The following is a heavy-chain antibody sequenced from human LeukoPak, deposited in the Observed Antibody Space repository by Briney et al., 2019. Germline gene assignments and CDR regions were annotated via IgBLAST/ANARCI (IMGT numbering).Heavy chain of an antibody. CDR1: GFTFSSYS. CDR3: ARETGYSSGSDY. CDR2: ISSSSSYI. Sequence: GGSLRLSCAASGFTFSSYSMNWVRQAPGQGLEWVSSISSSSSYIYYADSVKGRFTISRDNAKNSLYLQMNSLRAEDTAVYYCARETGYSSGSDYWGQGTLVTVSS. D-gene: IGHD6-19*01. V-gene: IGHV3-21*01. J-gene: IGHJ4*02.